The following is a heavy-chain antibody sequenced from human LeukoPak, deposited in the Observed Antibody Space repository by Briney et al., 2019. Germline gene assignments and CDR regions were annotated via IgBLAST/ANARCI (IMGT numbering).Heavy chain of an antibody. CDR1: GFGFSSYA. CDR3: AKGTAYQLPRFWFDY. V-gene: IGHV3-30*02. CDR2: IRYDGGNK. J-gene: IGHJ4*02. Sequence: GGSLRLSCAASGFGFSSYAMHWVRQAPGKGLECVASIRYDGGNKYYAGSVKGRFTISRDNSKNTLYLQMNSLRFEDTAVYYCAKGTAYQLPRFWFDYWGQGTLVTVSS. D-gene: IGHD2-2*01.